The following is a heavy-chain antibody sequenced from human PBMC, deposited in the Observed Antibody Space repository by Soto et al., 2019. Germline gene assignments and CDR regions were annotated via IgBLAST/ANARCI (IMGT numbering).Heavy chain of an antibody. D-gene: IGHD3-10*01. V-gene: IGHV1-69*02. CDR3: ATSYGSGYRAFDY. J-gene: IGHJ4*02. CDR2: VNPILSLS. CDR1: GDTFSFYS. Sequence: QVQLVQSGAEVKRPGSSVKVSCKASGDTFSFYSINWVRQAPGLGLEWMGRVNPILSLSNYAQRFQGRVTMTADQSTSIAYMVISSLRSEDTAIYYCATSYGSGYRAFDYWGQGAQVIVSS.